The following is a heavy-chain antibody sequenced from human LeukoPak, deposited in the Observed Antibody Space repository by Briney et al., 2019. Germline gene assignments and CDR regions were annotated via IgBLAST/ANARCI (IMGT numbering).Heavy chain of an antibody. J-gene: IGHJ4*02. Sequence: QPGGSLRLSCVASGFGLSRSGMTWVGQAPGKRLEWISYISVSGGIIYYADPVRGRFTISRDNAKNSLFLQMNSLTVEDTAVYYCAREASYSSSWATFDNWGQGTLVTV. V-gene: IGHV3-48*01. CDR3: AREASYSSSWATFDN. CDR2: ISVSGGII. CDR1: GFGLSRSG. D-gene: IGHD6-13*01.